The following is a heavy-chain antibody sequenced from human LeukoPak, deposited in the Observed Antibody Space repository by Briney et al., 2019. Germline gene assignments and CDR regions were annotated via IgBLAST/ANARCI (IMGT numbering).Heavy chain of an antibody. V-gene: IGHV3-11*04. CDR1: GFTFSDYY. Sequence: GESLRLSCAASGFTFSDYYMSWIRQAPGKGLEWVSYISSSGSTIYYADSVKGRFTISRDNAKNSLYLQMNSLRAEDTAVYYCARDRYVDTATYDYWGQGTLVTVSS. D-gene: IGHD5-18*01. CDR2: ISSSGSTI. CDR3: ARDRYVDTATYDY. J-gene: IGHJ4*02.